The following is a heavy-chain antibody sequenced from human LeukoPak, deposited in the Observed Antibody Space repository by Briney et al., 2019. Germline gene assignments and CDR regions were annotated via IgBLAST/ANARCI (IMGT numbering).Heavy chain of an antibody. V-gene: IGHV3-23*01. D-gene: IGHD4-23*01. CDR2: ISPGGDTI. CDR1: GFSFSIYA. CDR3: TRRTTVVGPAPFDH. Sequence: GGSLRLSCAASGFSFSIYAMSWVRQAPGKGLELGSAISPGGDTIYYLDSVKGRFTISRDNSKNTLYLQMNSLRAEDTAVYYCTRRTTVVGPAPFDHWGQGTLVTVSS. J-gene: IGHJ4*02.